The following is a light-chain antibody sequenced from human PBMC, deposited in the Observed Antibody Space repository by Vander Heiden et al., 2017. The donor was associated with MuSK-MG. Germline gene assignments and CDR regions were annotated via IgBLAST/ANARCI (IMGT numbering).Light chain of an antibody. V-gene: IGLV2-14*03. J-gene: IGLJ2*01. CDR3: SSYTSSSTPVV. CDR2: DVS. CDR1: SSDVGGYNY. Sequence: QSALTQPASVSGSPGQSITISCTGTSSDVGGYNYVSWYQQHPGKAPKLMIDDVSNRPSGVSNRFSGSKSGNTASLPISGLQAEDEADYYCSSYTSSSTPVVFGGGTKLTVL.